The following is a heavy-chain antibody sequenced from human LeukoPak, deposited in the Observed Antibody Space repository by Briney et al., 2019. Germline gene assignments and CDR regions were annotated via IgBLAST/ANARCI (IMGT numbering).Heavy chain of an antibody. Sequence: PGGSLRLSCAASGFTVSSNYMSWVRQAPGKGLEWVSVIYSGGSTYYADSVKGRFTISRDTSKNTLYLQMNSLRAEDTAVYYCARGSPYYYDSSGYQPYYYYMDVWGKGTTVTVSS. CDR3: ARGSPYYYDSSGYQPYYYYMDV. CDR1: GFTVSSNY. V-gene: IGHV3-53*01. D-gene: IGHD3-22*01. CDR2: IYSGGST. J-gene: IGHJ6*03.